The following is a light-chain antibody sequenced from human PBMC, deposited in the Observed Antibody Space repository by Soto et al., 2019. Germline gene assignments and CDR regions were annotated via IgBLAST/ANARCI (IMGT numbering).Light chain of an antibody. CDR1: SSNIGAGYD. J-gene: IGLJ2*01. CDR3: QSYDSSLSGWVV. CDR2: GNS. V-gene: IGLV1-40*01. Sequence: QSVLTQPPSVSGAPGQRVTISCTGSSSNIGAGYDVHWYQQLPGTAPKLLIYGNSNRPSGVPDRFSGSKSGTSASRAITGLQAEDEADYFCQSYDSSLSGWVVFGGGTKLTVL.